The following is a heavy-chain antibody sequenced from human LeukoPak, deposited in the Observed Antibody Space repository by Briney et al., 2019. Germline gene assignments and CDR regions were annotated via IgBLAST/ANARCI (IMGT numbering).Heavy chain of an antibody. D-gene: IGHD6-13*01. V-gene: IGHV4-4*07. J-gene: IGHJ4*02. Sequence: PSETLSLSCTVSGSSISSYYWTWIRQPAGKGLEWIRRIYSSGSTDYNPSLKSRVTMSVDTSKNQFSLKLSSVTAADTALYYCARDPPASSSTHSSSWSFDYWGQGALVAVSS. CDR3: ARDPPASSSTHSSSWSFDY. CDR1: GSSISSYY. CDR2: IYSSGST.